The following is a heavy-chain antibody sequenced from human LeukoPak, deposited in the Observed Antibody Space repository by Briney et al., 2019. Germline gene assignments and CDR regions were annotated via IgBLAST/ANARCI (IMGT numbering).Heavy chain of an antibody. CDR3: ARDLEQLVLDY. V-gene: IGHV3-11*01. Sequence: GGSLRLSCAASGFTFSDYYMSWIRQAPGKGLEWVSYISSSGSTIYYADSVKGRFTISRDNAKNSLYLQMDSLRAEDTAVYHCARDLEQLVLDYWGQGTLVTVSS. CDR2: ISSSGSTI. D-gene: IGHD6-6*01. J-gene: IGHJ4*02. CDR1: GFTFSDYY.